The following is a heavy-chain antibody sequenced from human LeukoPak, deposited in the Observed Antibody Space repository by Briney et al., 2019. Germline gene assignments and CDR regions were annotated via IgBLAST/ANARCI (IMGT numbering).Heavy chain of an antibody. CDR2: ISYDGSNK. J-gene: IGHJ4*02. Sequence: GGSLRLSCAASGFTFSSYGIHWVRQAPGKGLEWVTVISYDGSNKYYPDSVKGRFTISRDNSKNTVYLQMNSLRAEDTAVYYCAKALGAAFDYWGQGALVTVSS. CDR1: GFTFSSYG. CDR3: AKALGAAFDY. D-gene: IGHD3-10*01. V-gene: IGHV3-30*18.